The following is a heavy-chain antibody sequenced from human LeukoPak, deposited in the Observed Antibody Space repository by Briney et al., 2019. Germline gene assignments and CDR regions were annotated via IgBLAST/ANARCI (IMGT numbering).Heavy chain of an antibody. D-gene: IGHD5-18*01. V-gene: IGHV3-30*18. Sequence: GGSLRLSCAASGFTFSSYGMHWVRQAPGKGLEWVAVISYDGGNKYYADSVKGRFTISRDNSKNTLYLQMNSLRAEDTAVYYCAKDRGIQLWLYFDYWGQGTLVTVSS. CDR1: GFTFSSYG. J-gene: IGHJ4*02. CDR2: ISYDGGNK. CDR3: AKDRGIQLWLYFDY.